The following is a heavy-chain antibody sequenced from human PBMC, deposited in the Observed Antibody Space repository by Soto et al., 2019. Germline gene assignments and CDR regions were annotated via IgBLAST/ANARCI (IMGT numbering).Heavy chain of an antibody. CDR3: ARDRLWFGELFNGMDV. D-gene: IGHD3-10*01. V-gene: IGHV4-59*01. J-gene: IGHJ6*02. Sequence: PSETLSLTCTVSGGSISSYYWSWIRQPPGKGLEWIGYIYYSGSTNYNPSLKSRVTISVDTSKDQFSLKLSSVTAADTAVYYCARDRLWFGELFNGMDVWGQGTTVTVS. CDR1: GGSISSYY. CDR2: IYYSGST.